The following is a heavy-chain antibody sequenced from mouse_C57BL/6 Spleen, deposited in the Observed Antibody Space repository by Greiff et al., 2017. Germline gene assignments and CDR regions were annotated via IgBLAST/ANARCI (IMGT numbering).Heavy chain of an antibody. CDR3: AKRDCYCSSFYLDY. J-gene: IGHJ2*02. V-gene: IGHV1-9*01. CDR2: ILPGSGSN. CDR1: GYTFTGYW. Sequence: QVQLQQSGAELMKPGASVKLSCKATGYTFTGYWIEWVKQRPGHGLEWIGEILPGSGSNKYNEKFKGKATFTADTSSNTAYMQLCSLTTEDSAIYYCAKRDCYCSSFYLDYWGQGTSLTVSS. D-gene: IGHD1-1*01.